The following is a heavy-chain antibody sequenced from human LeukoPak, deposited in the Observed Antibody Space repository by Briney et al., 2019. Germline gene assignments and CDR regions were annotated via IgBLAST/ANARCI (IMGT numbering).Heavy chain of an antibody. V-gene: IGHV1-18*01. CDR2: ISAYNGNT. J-gene: IGHJ5*02. D-gene: IGHD2-15*01. Sequence: GSVKVSCKASGYTFTSYGISWVRQAPGQGLEWMGWISAYNGNTNYAQKLQGRVTMTTDTSTSTAYMELRSLRSDDTAVYYCARDRRTARAAGSWFDPWGQGTLVTVSS. CDR1: GYTFTSYG. CDR3: ARDRRTARAAGSWFDP.